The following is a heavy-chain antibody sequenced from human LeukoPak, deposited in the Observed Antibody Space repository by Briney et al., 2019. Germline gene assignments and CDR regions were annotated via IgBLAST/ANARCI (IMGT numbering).Heavy chain of an antibody. D-gene: IGHD1-26*01. CDR1: GFTFSSYT. CDR3: TGQTYSGSRRFYSDH. J-gene: IGHJ4*02. CDR2: INNSGGTT. Sequence: PGGSLRLSCATSGFTFSSYTMTGVGQAPGKGLEWVAIINNSGGTTYYVDSVKGRFTVSRDNSKNTPYLQMDTLRAEDTAVYYSTGQTYSGSRRFYSDHWGQGTLVTVSS. V-gene: IGHV3-23*01.